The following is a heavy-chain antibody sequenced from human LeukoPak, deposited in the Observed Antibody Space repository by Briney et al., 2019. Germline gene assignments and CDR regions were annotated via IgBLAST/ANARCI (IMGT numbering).Heavy chain of an antibody. D-gene: IGHD3-22*01. CDR3: ARDGYYDRSGYLNWFDP. J-gene: IGHJ5*02. V-gene: IGHV4-59*13. Sequence: PSETLSLTCTVSGGSISNYYWSWIRQPPGKGLEWIGYIYYSGSTNYNPSLKSRVTISGDTSKKQFSLKLSSMTAADTAVYYCARDGYYDRSGYLNWFDPWGQGTLVTVSS. CDR2: IYYSGST. CDR1: GGSISNYY.